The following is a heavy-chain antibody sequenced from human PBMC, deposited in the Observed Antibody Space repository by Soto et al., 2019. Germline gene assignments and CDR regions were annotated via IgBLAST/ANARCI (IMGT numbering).Heavy chain of an antibody. CDR1: GYTFTSYG. D-gene: IGHD6-6*01. J-gene: IGHJ5*02. CDR3: AGPSRAWDISSSLGSRNWFDP. CDR2: ISAYIGHT. V-gene: IGHV1-18*04. Sequence: ASVKVSCKASGYTFTSYGISWVRQAPGQGLEWMGWISAYIGHTNYEQKLQGRVTMTTDTSTSTAYMDLRILRSDDTAVYYCAGPSRAWDISSSLGSRNWFDPWGQGTLVTVSS.